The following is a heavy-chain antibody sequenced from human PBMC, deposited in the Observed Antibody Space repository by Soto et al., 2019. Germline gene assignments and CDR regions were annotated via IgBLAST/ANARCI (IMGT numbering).Heavy chain of an antibody. CDR1: GGSISSSSYY. Sequence: SETLSLTCTVSGGSISSSSYYWGWFRQPPGKGLEWIGSIYYSGSTYYNPSLKSRVTISVDTSKNQFSLKLSSVTAADTAVYYCAGTRLGYCTNGVCYKGDAFDIWGQGTMVS. J-gene: IGHJ3*02. CDR3: AGTRLGYCTNGVCYKGDAFDI. V-gene: IGHV4-39*01. D-gene: IGHD2-8*01. CDR2: IYYSGST.